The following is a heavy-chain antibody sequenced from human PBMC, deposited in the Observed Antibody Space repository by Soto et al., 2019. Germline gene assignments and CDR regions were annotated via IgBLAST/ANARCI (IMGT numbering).Heavy chain of an antibody. Sequence: ASVKVSSKASGYTFTNSGISWSRQAPGQGLEWMGWISAYNGNTNYAQKLQGRVTMTTDTSTSTAYLELRSLRSDDTAVYYCARVYFPQGYCSGGSCYADAFDFWGQGTRVTVS. V-gene: IGHV1-18*01. CDR1: GYTFTNSG. CDR3: ARVYFPQGYCSGGSCYADAFDF. J-gene: IGHJ3*01. CDR2: ISAYNGNT. D-gene: IGHD2-15*01.